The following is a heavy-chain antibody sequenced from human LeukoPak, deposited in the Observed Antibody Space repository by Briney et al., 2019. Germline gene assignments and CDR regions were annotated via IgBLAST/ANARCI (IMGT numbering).Heavy chain of an antibody. CDR2: IIPIFGTA. V-gene: IGHV1-69*06. D-gene: IGHD1-20*01. J-gene: IGHJ4*02. CDR3: AREGEGITGNYFDY. Sequence: VASVKVSCKASGYTFASYLITWVRQAPGQGLEWMGGIIPIFGTANYAQKFQGRVTITADKSTSTAYMELSSLRSEDTAVYYCAREGEGITGNYFDYWGQGTLVTVSS. CDR1: GYTFASYL.